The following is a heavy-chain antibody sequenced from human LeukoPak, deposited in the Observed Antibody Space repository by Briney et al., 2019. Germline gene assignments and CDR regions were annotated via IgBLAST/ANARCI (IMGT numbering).Heavy chain of an antibody. CDR3: ARAVIAAAVYFDY. CDR1: GFTVSSNY. V-gene: IGHV3-53*01. Sequence: GGSLRLSCAASGFTVSSNYMSWVRQAPGKGLEWVSVIYSGGSTYYADSVKGRFTISRDNSKNTLYLQMNSLRAEDTAVYYCARAVIAAAVYFDYWSQGTLVTVSS. J-gene: IGHJ4*02. D-gene: IGHD6-13*01. CDR2: IYSGGST.